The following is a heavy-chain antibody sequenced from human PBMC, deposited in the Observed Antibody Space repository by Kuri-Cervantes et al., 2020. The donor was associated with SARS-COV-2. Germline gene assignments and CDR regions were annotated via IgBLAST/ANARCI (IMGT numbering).Heavy chain of an antibody. CDR2: ISYDGSNK. D-gene: IGHD3-9*01. J-gene: IGHJ4*02. V-gene: IGHV3-30-3*01. Sequence: GESLKISCAASGFIVSSSYMHWVRQAPGKGLEWVAVISYDGSNKYYADSVKGRFTISRDNSKNTLYLQMNSLRAEDTAVYYCARGRNYDILTGYYISTPFDYWGQGTLVTVSS. CDR3: ARGRNYDILTGYYISTPFDY. CDR1: GFIVSSSY.